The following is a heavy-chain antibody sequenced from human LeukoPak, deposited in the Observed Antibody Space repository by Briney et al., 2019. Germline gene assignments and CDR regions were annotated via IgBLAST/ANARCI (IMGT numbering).Heavy chain of an antibody. Sequence: PSETLSLTCTLSGGSISSYYWSWIRQPAGKGLEWIGRIYTSGSTNYNPSLKSRVTISVDTSKNQFSLKLSSVTAADTAVYYCARNVLRFLEWTIPPGYYYYYMDVWGKGTTVTVSS. V-gene: IGHV4-4*07. CDR2: IYTSGST. D-gene: IGHD3-3*01. CDR1: GGSISSYY. CDR3: ARNVLRFLEWTIPPGYYYYYMDV. J-gene: IGHJ6*03.